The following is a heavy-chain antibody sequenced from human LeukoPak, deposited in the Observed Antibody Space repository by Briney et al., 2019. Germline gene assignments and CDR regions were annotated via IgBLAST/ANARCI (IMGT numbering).Heavy chain of an antibody. J-gene: IGHJ4*02. CDR1: GFXFSTNA. CDR2: ISSNRENT. Sequence: GGSLRLSCSASGFXFSTNAAHWVRQALGKGVECVSVISSNRENTYSVVSVRGGFTISKDNSHHTLYLEMTSLITEDTAFYCCVSLGLASPSDYWGQETLVTVSS. D-gene: IGHD3/OR15-3a*01. V-gene: IGHV3-64D*09. CDR3: VSLGLASPSDY.